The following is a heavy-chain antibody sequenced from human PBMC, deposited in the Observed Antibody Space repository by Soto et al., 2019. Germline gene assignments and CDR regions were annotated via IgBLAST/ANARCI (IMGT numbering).Heavy chain of an antibody. J-gene: IGHJ6*02. D-gene: IGHD3-22*01. CDR3: ARVPVAVGTMIVSDV. V-gene: IGHV3-21*01. CDR2: ISSSSSYI. CDR1: GFTFSSYS. Sequence: GGSLRLSCAASGFTFSSYSMNWVRQAPGKGLEWVSSISSSSSYIYYADSVKGRFTISRDNAKNSLYLQMNSLRAEDTAVYYCARVPVAVGTMIVSDVWGQGTTVTVSS.